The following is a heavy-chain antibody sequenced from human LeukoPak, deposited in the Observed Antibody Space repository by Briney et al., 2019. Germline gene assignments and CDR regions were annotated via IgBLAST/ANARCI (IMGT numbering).Heavy chain of an antibody. V-gene: IGHV4-34*01. CDR2: INHSRST. D-gene: IGHD3-22*01. Sequence: PSETLSLTCAVYGGSFSGYYWSWIRQPPGKGLEWIGEINHSRSTNYNPSLKSRVTISVDTSKNQFSLKLSSVTAADTAVYYCARGDSFYDSSGLGYWGQGALVTVSS. J-gene: IGHJ4*02. CDR1: GGSFSGYY. CDR3: ARGDSFYDSSGLGY.